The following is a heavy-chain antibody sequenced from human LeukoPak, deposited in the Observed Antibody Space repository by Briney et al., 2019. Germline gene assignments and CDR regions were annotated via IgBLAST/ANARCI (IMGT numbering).Heavy chain of an antibody. Sequence: GASVKVSCTASGYTFTGYYMHWVRQAPGQGLEWMGRINPNSGGTNYAQKFQGRVTMTRHTSISTAYMELSRLRSDDTAVYYCARVDYYDSSGPLDYWGQGTLVTASS. CDR1: GYTFTGYY. CDR3: ARVDYYDSSGPLDY. J-gene: IGHJ4*02. D-gene: IGHD3-22*01. CDR2: INPNSGGT. V-gene: IGHV1-2*06.